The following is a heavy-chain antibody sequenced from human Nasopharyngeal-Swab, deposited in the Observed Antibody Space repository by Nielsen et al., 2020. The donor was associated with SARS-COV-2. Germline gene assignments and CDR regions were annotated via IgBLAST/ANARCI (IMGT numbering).Heavy chain of an antibody. CDR2: IYWDDDK. CDR3: AHRGIVVASGWFDP. V-gene: IGHV2-5*02. CDR1: GFSLRTSAVG. D-gene: IGHD6-19*01. J-gene: IGHJ5*02. Sequence: SGPTLVNPTHTLMLTCSFSGFSLRTSAVGVGWIRQPPGKALEWLALIYWDDDKRYSPSLKSRLTITKDTSKNQVVLTMTNMDPVDTATYYCAHRGIVVASGWFDPWGQGTLVTVSS.